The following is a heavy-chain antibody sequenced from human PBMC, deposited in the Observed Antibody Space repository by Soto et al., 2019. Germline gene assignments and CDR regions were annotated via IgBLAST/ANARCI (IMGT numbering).Heavy chain of an antibody. J-gene: IGHJ5*02. CDR1: GFTFSSYA. CDR3: AKDRLGSVGGLYAP. V-gene: IGHV3-23*01. CDR2: IGGSDGST. D-gene: IGHD3-16*01. Sequence: EVQVLESGGGLVQPGGSLRLSCAASGFTFSSYAMSWVRQAPGRGLEWVSCIGGSDGSTYYADSVKGRFTISRDNSKNTLHLQMNSLRAEDTAVYYCAKDRLGSVGGLYAPWGQGTLVTVSS.